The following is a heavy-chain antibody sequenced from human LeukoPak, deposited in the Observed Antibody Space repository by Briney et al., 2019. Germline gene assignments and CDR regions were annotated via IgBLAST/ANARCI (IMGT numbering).Heavy chain of an antibody. CDR2: IHSGGTT. Sequence: PSETLSLTCTVSGDSITDDYYTWIRQPAGKGLEWLGRIHSGGTTNYNPSLMSRVTLSIDKSKKHISLRLTSVTAADTALYYCARDNGSGYTKGYEHYYYYLDVWGKGTTVTVSS. CDR1: GDSITDDY. D-gene: IGHD3-3*02. V-gene: IGHV4-4*07. CDR3: ARDNGSGYTKGYEHYYYYLDV. J-gene: IGHJ6*03.